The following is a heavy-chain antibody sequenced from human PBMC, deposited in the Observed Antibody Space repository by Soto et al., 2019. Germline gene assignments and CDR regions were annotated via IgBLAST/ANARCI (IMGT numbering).Heavy chain of an antibody. J-gene: IGHJ4*02. CDR1: GASISSSNW. CDR2: IYHSGST. D-gene: IGHD4-4*01. Sequence: SETLSLTCAVSGASISSSNWWSWIRQPPGKGREWIGGIYHSGSTNYNPSLKSRVTISVDKSKNQFSLKLSSVTDADTAVYYCASLGTTVTTFDYWGQGTLVTVSS. CDR3: ASLGTTVTTFDY. V-gene: IGHV4-4*02.